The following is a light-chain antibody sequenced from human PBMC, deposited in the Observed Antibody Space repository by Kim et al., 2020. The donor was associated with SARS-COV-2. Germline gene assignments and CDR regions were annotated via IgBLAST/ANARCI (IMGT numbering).Light chain of an antibody. V-gene: IGLV2-8*01. CDR2: EVS. J-gene: IGLJ7*01. CDR1: SSDVGGYNY. CDR3: SSYASSNTFV. Sequence: QSALTQPPSASGSPGQSVTISCTGTSSDVGGYNYVSWYQQHPGKAPKLMIYEVSKRPSGVPDRFSGSKSVNTASLTVSGLQAEDEADYYCSSYASSNTFVFGGGTQLTVL.